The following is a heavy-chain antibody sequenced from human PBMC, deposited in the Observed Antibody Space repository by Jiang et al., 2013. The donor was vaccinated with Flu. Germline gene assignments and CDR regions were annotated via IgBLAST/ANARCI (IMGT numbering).Heavy chain of an antibody. J-gene: IGHJ3*02. V-gene: IGHV4-39*01. D-gene: IGHD4-17*01. CDR3: ARRVVYGDYSDAFDI. Sequence: VTISVDTSKNQFSLKLSSVTAADTAVYYCARRVVYGDYSDAFDIWGQGTMVTVSS.